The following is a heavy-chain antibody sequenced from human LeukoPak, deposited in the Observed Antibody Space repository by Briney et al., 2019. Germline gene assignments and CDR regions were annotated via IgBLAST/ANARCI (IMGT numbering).Heavy chain of an antibody. CDR1: GYTFTTYY. CDR3: ARQGYTNNLGGYFGDKDDGFDL. D-gene: IGHD3-9*01. Sequence: GASVEVSCKASGYTFTTYYIQWVRQAPGQGLEWMGIINPSGGSTSYAQKFQGRVTITADESTSTAYMELSRLRFEDTAVYYCARQGYTNNLGGYFGDKDDGFDLWGQGTMVTVSS. J-gene: IGHJ3*01. CDR2: INPSGGST. V-gene: IGHV1-46*01.